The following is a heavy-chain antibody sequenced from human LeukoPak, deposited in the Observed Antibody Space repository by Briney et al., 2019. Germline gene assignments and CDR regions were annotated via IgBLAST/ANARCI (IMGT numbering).Heavy chain of an antibody. Sequence: GGSLRLSCAASGYTFSGYAMNWVRQAPGKGLEWVSGISGSGAGTYYADSVKGRFTISRDNSKNTLYLQMNSLRADDTAVYYCAKMVREFYTISYYFDYWGQGTLVTVSS. J-gene: IGHJ4*02. CDR3: AKMVREFYTISYYFDY. V-gene: IGHV3-23*01. CDR1: GYTFSGYA. CDR2: ISGSGAGT. D-gene: IGHD2-8*01.